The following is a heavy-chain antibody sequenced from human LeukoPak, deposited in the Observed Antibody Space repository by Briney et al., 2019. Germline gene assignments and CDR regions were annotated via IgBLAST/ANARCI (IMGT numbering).Heavy chain of an antibody. CDR1: GFTFSSYA. V-gene: IGHV3-23*01. CDR2: ISGSGGTT. J-gene: IGHJ4*02. Sequence: GGSLRLSCEASGFTFSSYAMGWVRQAPGKGLEWDSAISGSGGTTYYADSVMGRFTISRDNAKNSLYLQMSSLRAEDTAVYYCARSPNYKGYFDYWGQGTLVTVSS. CDR3: ARSPNYKGYFDY. D-gene: IGHD3-10*01.